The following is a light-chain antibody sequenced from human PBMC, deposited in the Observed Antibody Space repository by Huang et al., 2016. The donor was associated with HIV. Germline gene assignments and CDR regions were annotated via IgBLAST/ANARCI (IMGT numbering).Light chain of an antibody. J-gene: IGKJ2*01. CDR3: QQSYNLPYT. CDR2: ATF. V-gene: IGKV1-39*01. CDR1: QSITTY. Sequence: DIQLTQSSPSLSASLGDRVTIPCRASQSITTYLNWYRHKPGEAPEPLIHATFTLQNGVPSRFSGGGSGTDFTLTITNLQPEDVASYYCQQSYNLPYTFGRGTKVDIK.